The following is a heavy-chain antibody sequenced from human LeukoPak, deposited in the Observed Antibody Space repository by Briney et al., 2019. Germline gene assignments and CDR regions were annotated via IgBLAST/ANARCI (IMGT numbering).Heavy chain of an antibody. V-gene: IGHV3-30*02. Sequence: GGSLRLSCAASGFTFSNYGMHWVRQAPDKGLEWVAFIQYDGNNKFYADSVKGRCTISRDNSKSTLYLQMNSLRPEDTAVYYCARGATAMVSFYFDYWGQGTLVTVSS. CDR3: ARGATAMVSFYFDY. D-gene: IGHD5-18*01. CDR2: IQYDGNNK. CDR1: GFTFSNYG. J-gene: IGHJ4*02.